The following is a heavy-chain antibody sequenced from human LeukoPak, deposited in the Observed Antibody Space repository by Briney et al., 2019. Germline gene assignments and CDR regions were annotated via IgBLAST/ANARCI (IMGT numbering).Heavy chain of an antibody. CDR1: GFTFSSYG. D-gene: IGHD4-17*01. V-gene: IGHV3-33*06. CDR2: IWYDGSNK. J-gene: IGHJ6*03. CDR3: AKNGDYRSYYYYYYMDV. Sequence: GRSLRLSCAASGFTFSSYGMHWVRQAPGKGLEWVAGIWYDGSNKYYADSVKGRFTISRDNSKNTLYLQMNSLRAEDTAVYYCAKNGDYRSYYYYYYMDVWGKGTTVTVSS.